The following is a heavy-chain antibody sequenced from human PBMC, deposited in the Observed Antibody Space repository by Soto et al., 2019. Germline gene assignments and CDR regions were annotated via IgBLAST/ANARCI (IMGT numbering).Heavy chain of an antibody. CDR2: IYYSGST. V-gene: IGHV4-59*08. Sequence: SETLSLTCTVSGGSISSYYWSWIRQPPGKGLEWIGYIYYSGSTNYNPSLKSRVTISVDTSKNQFSLKLSSVTAADTAVYYCARLGAARRDYYYSMDVWGKGTSVTLSS. CDR3: ARLGAARRDYYYSMDV. CDR1: GGSISSYY. J-gene: IGHJ6*03. D-gene: IGHD6-6*01.